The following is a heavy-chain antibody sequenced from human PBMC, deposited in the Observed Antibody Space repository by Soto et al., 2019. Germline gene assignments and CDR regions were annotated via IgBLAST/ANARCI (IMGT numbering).Heavy chain of an antibody. D-gene: IGHD6-19*01. CDR3: ARDHEYTSGWSHGLDV. V-gene: IGHV3-21*01. J-gene: IGHJ6*02. CDR2: FTVSRDNR. CDR1: GFSLSDYT. Sequence: GGSLRLSCSASGFSLSDYTMNWVRQAPGKGLEWVSTFTVSRDNRHYAESVTGRFTISRDNDKNSLFLQMNRLRGEDTAVYYCARDHEYTSGWSHGLDVWGQGTTVTAP.